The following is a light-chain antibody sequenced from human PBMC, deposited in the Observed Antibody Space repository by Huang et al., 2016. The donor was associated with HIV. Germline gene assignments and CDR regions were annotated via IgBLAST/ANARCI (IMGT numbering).Light chain of an antibody. Sequence: DIQMTQSPSSLSASVGDRVTIPFRASQDITKSLAWYQQKPGKAPNLLLYAASRLESGVPSRFRGSGSETIYTLTIDSLQPEDSAVYFCQQYFNPLPITFGQGTRLDIK. CDR3: QQYFNPLPIT. CDR2: AAS. CDR1: QDITKS. J-gene: IGKJ5*01. V-gene: IGKV1-NL1*01.